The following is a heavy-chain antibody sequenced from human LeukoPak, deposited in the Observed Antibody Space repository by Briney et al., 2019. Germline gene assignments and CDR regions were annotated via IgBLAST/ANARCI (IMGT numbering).Heavy chain of an antibody. CDR1: GFTFSSYS. V-gene: IGHV3-48*01. J-gene: IGHJ5*02. CDR2: ISSSSSTI. Sequence: GGSLRLSCAASGFTFSSYSMNWVRQAPGKGLEWVSYISSSSSTIYYADSVKGRFTISRDNSKNTLYLQMNSLRAEDTAVYYCAKQSTVTTRNWFDPWGQGTLVTVSS. D-gene: IGHD4-4*01. CDR3: AKQSTVTTRNWFDP.